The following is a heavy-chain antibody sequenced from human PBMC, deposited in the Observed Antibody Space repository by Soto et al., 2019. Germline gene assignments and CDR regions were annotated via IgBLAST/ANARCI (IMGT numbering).Heavy chain of an antibody. V-gene: IGHV3-33*01. J-gene: IGHJ4*02. Sequence: PGGSLRLSCAASGFTFSSYGMHWVRQAPGKGLEWVAVIWYDGSNKYYADSVKGRFTISRDNSKNTLYLQMNNLRAEDTAVYYCARERDGYNFVGGFDYWRQGTLVTVSS. CDR3: ARERDGYNFVGGFDY. D-gene: IGHD5-12*01. CDR1: GFTFSSYG. CDR2: IWYDGSNK.